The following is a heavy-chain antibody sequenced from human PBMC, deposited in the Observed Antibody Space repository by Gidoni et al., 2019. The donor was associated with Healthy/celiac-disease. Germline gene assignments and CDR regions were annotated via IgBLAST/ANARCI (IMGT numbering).Heavy chain of an antibody. Sequence: QVQLQESGPGLVKPSQTLSLTCTVPGGSISSGSYYWSWIRQPAGKGLEWIGRIYTSGSTNYNPSLKSRVTISVDTAKNQFSLKLSSVTAADTAVYYCASCGYSYGYCDVWGKGTTVTVSS. J-gene: IGHJ6*04. CDR2: IYTSGST. CDR1: GGSISSGSYY. V-gene: IGHV4-61*02. D-gene: IGHD5-18*01. CDR3: ASCGYSYGYCDV.